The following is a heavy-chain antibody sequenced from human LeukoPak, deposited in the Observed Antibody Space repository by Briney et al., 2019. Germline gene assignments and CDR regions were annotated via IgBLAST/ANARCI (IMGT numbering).Heavy chain of an antibody. CDR1: GLTFISYA. D-gene: IGHD6-13*01. CDR3: AKAMDYSTIWAATFDC. CDR2: ISGRGGST. Sequence: PGGSLRLSCAASGLTFISYAMRWVRQAPGKGLEWVSAISGRGGSTYYADSVKGRFTISRDNSNNTLYLQMNSLRAEDTALYYCAKAMDYSTIWAATFDCWGQGTLVTVSS. V-gene: IGHV3-23*01. J-gene: IGHJ4*02.